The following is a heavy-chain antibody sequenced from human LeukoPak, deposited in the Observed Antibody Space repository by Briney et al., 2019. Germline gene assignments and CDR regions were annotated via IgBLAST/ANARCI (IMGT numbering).Heavy chain of an antibody. D-gene: IGHD3-3*01. CDR1: VDSISSYF. CDR2: IYTSGST. CDR3: ARSFLLHCYYGMDV. J-gene: IGHJ6*02. V-gene: IGHV4-4*07. Sequence: SETLSLTCTVSVDSISSYFWSWIRQPAGKGLEWIGHIYTSGSTNYNPSLKGRVTMSVDTSKNQFSLKLSSLTAADTAVYYCARSFLLHCYYGMDVWGQGTTVTVSS.